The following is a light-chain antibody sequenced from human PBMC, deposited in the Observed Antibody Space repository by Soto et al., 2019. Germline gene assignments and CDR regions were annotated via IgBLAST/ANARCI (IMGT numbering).Light chain of an antibody. CDR2: GVS. CDR1: QSVTSSY. V-gene: IGKV3-20*01. Sequence: EIVLTQSPGTLSLSPGDRATLSCRASQSVTSSYLAWYQQKPGQAPRLLIYGVSSRATGIPDRFSGSGSGTDYTLSISSLEPEDFAVYFCHQYGGSPGAFGQGTKLEIK. CDR3: HQYGGSPGA. J-gene: IGKJ2*01.